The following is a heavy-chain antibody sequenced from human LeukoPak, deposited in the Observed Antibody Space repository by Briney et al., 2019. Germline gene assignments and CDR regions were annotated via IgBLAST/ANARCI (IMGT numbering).Heavy chain of an antibody. V-gene: IGHV3-21*01. CDR2: ISSSSSYI. J-gene: IGHJ6*03. CDR3: ARVPAAIRNYYYYYMDV. CDR1: GFTFSTYS. D-gene: IGHD2-2*02. Sequence: GGSLRLSCAASGFTFSTYSMNWVRQAPGKGLEWVSSISSSSSYIYYADSVKGRFTNSGDNAKNSLYLQMNSLRAEDTAVYYCARVPAAIRNYYYYYMDVWGKGTTVTVSS.